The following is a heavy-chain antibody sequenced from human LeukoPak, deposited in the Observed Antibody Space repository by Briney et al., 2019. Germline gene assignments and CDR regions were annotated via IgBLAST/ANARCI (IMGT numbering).Heavy chain of an antibody. Sequence: GGSLRLSCAASGFTFNNYAMHWVRQAPGKGLEWVAVITYSGANKYYADSVKGRLTISRDNSKNTLYLQMNSLRAEDTAVYYCARDHSGGGDDFWGQGTLVTVSS. J-gene: IGHJ4*02. CDR1: GFTFNNYA. CDR2: ITYSGANK. CDR3: ARDHSGGGDDF. V-gene: IGHV3-30*03. D-gene: IGHD2-15*01.